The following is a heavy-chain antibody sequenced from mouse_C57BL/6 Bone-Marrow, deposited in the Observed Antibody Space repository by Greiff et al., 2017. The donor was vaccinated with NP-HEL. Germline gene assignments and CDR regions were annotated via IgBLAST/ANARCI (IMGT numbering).Heavy chain of an antibody. CDR2: IDPSDSYT. J-gene: IGHJ2*01. Sequence: QVQLKESGAELVKPGASVKLSCKASGYTFTSYWMQWVKQRPGQGLEWIGEIDPSDSYTNYNQKFKGKATLTVDTSSSTAYMQLSSLTSEDSAVYYCARPPYYYGSDYWGQGTTLTVSS. CDR3: ARPPYYYGSDY. D-gene: IGHD1-1*01. V-gene: IGHV1-50*01. CDR1: GYTFTSYW.